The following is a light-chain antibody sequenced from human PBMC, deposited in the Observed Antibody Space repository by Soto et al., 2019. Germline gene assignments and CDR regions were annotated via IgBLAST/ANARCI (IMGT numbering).Light chain of an antibody. CDR2: DVS. V-gene: IGLV2-11*01. CDR3: CSSAGSYTFV. CDR1: ISDVGGSNH. J-gene: IGLJ1*01. Sequence: QSVLPQPGSVCGSPGQSVTISCTGTISDVGGSNHVSWYQHHPGKAPKLMIYDVSKWPSGVPDRFSGSKYGNTASLTISGLQAEDEADYYCCSSAGSYTFVFGTGTKVTVL.